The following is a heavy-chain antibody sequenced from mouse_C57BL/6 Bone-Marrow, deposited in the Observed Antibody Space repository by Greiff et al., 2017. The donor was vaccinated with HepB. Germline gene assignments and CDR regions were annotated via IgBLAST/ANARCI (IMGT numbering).Heavy chain of an antibody. V-gene: IGHV14-4*01. D-gene: IGHD3-2*02. J-gene: IGHJ3*01. Sequence: VQLQQSGAELVRPGASVKLSCKASGFNIKDDYMHWVKQRPEQGLEWIGWIDPENGDTEYASKFKGKATLTADTSSNTAFLQLSSLTSEDTAVYCCTRESSGYWLAYWGQGTLVTVSA. CDR2: IDPENGDT. CDR3: TRESSGYWLAY. CDR1: GFNIKDDY.